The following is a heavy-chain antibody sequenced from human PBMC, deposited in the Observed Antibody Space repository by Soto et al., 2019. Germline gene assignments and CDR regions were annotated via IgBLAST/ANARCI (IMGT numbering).Heavy chain of an antibody. CDR1: GYAFIDYG. Sequence: QVQLVQSGADLKKPEASVKVSCKTSGYAFIDYGITWVRQAPGQGLEWIGWISAYNGNTLYARNLQDRVTMTIDTATNTAHMELRSLSTDDTALYYCTRCARVTPLGECGFDPWGQGTLVTVSS. V-gene: IGHV1-18*01. J-gene: IGHJ5*02. CDR2: ISAYNGNT. CDR3: TRCARVTPLGECGFDP. D-gene: IGHD3-10*01.